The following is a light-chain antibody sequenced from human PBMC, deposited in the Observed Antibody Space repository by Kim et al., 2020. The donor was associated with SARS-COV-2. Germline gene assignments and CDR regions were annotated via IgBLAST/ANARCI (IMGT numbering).Light chain of an antibody. CDR2: EGS. CDR1: SSDIGSDNL. CDR3: CSYAGSTTYV. J-gene: IGLJ1*01. V-gene: IGLV2-23*01. Sequence: QSALTQPASVSGSPGQSITISCTGTSSDIGSDNLVSWYQQYPGKAPKLMIYEGSKRPSGVSDRFSGSKSGNTASLTISGLQAEDEADYYCCSYAGSTTYVFGSGTKVTVL.